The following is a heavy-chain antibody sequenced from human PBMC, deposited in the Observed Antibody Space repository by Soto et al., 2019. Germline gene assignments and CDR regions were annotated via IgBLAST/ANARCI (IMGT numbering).Heavy chain of an antibody. Sequence: GGSLRLSCSVSGFTFSAYWMLWVRQVPGKGLTWVSRISDDGSTATYADSVKGRFVISRDNAKNSLYLEMNTLRADDSGLYYCARGPRVSSTGTGAHWGRGTLVTVSS. J-gene: IGHJ4*02. V-gene: IGHV3-74*01. CDR1: GFTFSAYW. CDR2: ISDDGSTA. CDR3: ARGPRVSSTGTGAH. D-gene: IGHD1-1*01.